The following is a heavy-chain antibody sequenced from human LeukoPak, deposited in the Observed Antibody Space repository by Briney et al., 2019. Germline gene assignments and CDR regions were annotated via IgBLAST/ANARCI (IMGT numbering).Heavy chain of an antibody. D-gene: IGHD5-18*01. CDR2: ISGSGGRT. CDR1: GFTFSSYA. V-gene: IGHV3-23*01. J-gene: IGHJ4*02. Sequence: GGSLRLSCAASGFTFSSYAMNWVRQTPGKGLEWVSAISGSGGRTYYADSVKGRFTISRDNSKNTLYLQMNSLRAEDTAVYYCAREPRIGGYSYGTGYWGQGTLVTVSS. CDR3: AREPRIGGYSYGTGY.